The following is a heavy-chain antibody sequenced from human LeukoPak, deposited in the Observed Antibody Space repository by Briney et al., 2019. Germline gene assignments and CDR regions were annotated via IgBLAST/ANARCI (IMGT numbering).Heavy chain of an antibody. D-gene: IGHD5-18*01. CDR3: ARSDGYGLVGI. Sequence: SETLSLTCTVSGGSISSGNYYWSWIRQPAGTGLEWIGRIYTSGNTNYNPSLKSRVTISVDTSKNQFSLKLSSVTAADTAVYYCARSDGYGLVGIWGQGTMVTVSS. J-gene: IGHJ3*02. CDR1: GGSISSGNYY. CDR2: IYTSGNT. V-gene: IGHV4-61*02.